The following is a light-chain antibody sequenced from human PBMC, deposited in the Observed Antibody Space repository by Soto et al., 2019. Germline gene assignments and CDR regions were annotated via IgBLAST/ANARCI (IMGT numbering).Light chain of an antibody. CDR3: TSYTSSTTWV. CDR1: SSDVGRYNY. J-gene: IGLJ3*02. Sequence: QSALTQPASVSGSPGQSITISCTGTSSDVGRYNYVSWYQQHPGKAPKLMIYEVSNRPSGVSNRFSASKSGNTASLTISGLQAEDVADYYCTSYTSSTTWVFGGVTKVTVL. V-gene: IGLV2-14*01. CDR2: EVS.